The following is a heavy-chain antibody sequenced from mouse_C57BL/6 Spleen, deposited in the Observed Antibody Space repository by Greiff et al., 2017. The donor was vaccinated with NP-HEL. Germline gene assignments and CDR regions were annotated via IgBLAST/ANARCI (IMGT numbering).Heavy chain of an antibody. J-gene: IGHJ3*01. CDR1: GYAFSSSW. D-gene: IGHD2-3*01. CDR3: ARDGYYEGGFAY. CDR2: IYPGDGDT. Sequence: VMLVESGPELVKPGASVKISCKASGYAFSSSWMNWVKQRPGKGLEWIGRIYPGDGDTNYNGKFKGKATLTADKSSSTAYMQLSSLTSEDSAVYFCARDGYYEGGFAYWGQGTLVTVSA. V-gene: IGHV1-82*01.